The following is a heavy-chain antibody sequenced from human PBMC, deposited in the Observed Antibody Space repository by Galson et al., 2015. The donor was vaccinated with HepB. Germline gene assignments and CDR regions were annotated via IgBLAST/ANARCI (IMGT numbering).Heavy chain of an antibody. CDR2: ISSGGTNI. V-gene: IGHV3-11*01. D-gene: IGHD2-2*01. CDR1: GFSIIDYH. CDR3: AREEVIVVAAATHGNYYYMDV. J-gene: IGHJ6*03. Sequence: SLRLSCAASGFSIIDYHMSWIRQAPGTGLEWISYISSGGTNIHFAASWKGRFTISRDNAKNSLYLQLNGLRGEDTAIYFCAREEVIVVAAATHGNYYYMDVWGKGTTVTVSS.